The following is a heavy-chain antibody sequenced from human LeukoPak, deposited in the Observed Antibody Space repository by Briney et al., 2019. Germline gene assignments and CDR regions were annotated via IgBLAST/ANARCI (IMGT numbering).Heavy chain of an antibody. CDR3: AKVSPRDFATFDY. Sequence: GGSLRLSCAASGFTFSSYGMHWVRQAPGKGLEWVAFIRYDGSNKYYADSVKGRFTISRDNSKNRLYLQMYSLRAEDTAVYYCAKVSPRDFATFDYWGQGTLVTVFS. CDR2: IRYDGSNK. CDR1: GFTFSSYG. J-gene: IGHJ4*02. D-gene: IGHD3-3*01. V-gene: IGHV3-30*02.